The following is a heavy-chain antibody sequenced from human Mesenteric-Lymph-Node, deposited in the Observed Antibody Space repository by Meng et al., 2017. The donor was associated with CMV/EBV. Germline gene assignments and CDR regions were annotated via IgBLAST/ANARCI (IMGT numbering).Heavy chain of an antibody. D-gene: IGHD3-3*01. J-gene: IGHJ6*02. CDR1: GFSLNTYG. CDR3: ARGGYYDFWSGYYPSYYYYYGMDV. Sequence: GGSLRLSCAASGFSLNTYGMSWVRQAPGKGLVWVSRINSDGSSTSYADSVKGRFTISRDNAKHTLYLQMNSMRAEDTAVYYWARGGYYDFWSGYYPSYYYYYGMDVWGQGTTVTVSS. CDR2: INSDGSST. V-gene: IGHV3-74*01.